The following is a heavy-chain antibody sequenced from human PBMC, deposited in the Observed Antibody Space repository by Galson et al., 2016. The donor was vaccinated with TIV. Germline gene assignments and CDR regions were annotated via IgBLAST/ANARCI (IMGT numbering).Heavy chain of an antibody. CDR2: VYLGDSVP. D-gene: IGHD1-26*01. CDR3: ARTAGGIDQ. Sequence: QSGAEVTKPGESLKISCKHSGYGFVDYWIVWVRQRPGKGLEWMGIVYLGDSVPRYSPSFQGQVAISADKSSNTAYLQWNSLQASDTAMYYCARTAGGIDQWRQGTLVTVSS. J-gene: IGHJ4*02. CDR1: GYGFVDYW. V-gene: IGHV5-51*01.